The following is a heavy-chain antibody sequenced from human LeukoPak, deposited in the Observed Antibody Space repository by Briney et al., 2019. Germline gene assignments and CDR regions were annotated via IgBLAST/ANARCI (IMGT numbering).Heavy chain of an antibody. CDR2: LSGSGDST. CDR1: GFTFSSYA. CDR3: AKVGGRSGWYCDY. J-gene: IGHJ4*02. Sequence: GGSLRLSCAASGFTFSSYAMSWVRQAPGKGLEWVSGLSGSGDSTYYADSVKGRFTISRDNSKSTLYLRMKRLRVEDTAVYYCAKVGGRSGWYCDYWGQGTLVTVSS. V-gene: IGHV3-23*01. D-gene: IGHD6-19*01.